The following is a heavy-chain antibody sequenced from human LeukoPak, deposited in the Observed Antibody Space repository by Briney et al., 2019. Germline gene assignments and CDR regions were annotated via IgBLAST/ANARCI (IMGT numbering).Heavy chain of an antibody. Sequence: GGSLRLSCAASGFTFSDYAMSWVRQAPGKGLEWVSSISGSGGSTYYADSVKGRFTISRDSSKNTLHLQMNSLRAEDTAVYYCAKGRGGTVTSGFNYWGQGTLVTVSS. D-gene: IGHD4-17*01. CDR2: ISGSGGST. CDR1: GFTFSDYA. J-gene: IGHJ4*02. V-gene: IGHV3-23*01. CDR3: AKGRGGTVTSGFNY.